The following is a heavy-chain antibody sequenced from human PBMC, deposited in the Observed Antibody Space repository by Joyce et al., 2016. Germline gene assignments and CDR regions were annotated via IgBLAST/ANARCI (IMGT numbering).Heavy chain of an antibody. D-gene: IGHD3-16*01. Sequence: QLVESGGGVVKPGGSLRLSCEAAGSTFSSSSMRWFRQAPGKGREWVEAISGTSYYIFHAETVRGRFTVSRDNAKKTLYLQMNSLRAEDSAVFYCARGGISYYYAMDVWGQGTTVTVSS. CDR3: ARGGISYYYAMDV. CDR1: GSTFSSSS. CDR2: ISGTSYYI. J-gene: IGHJ6*02. V-gene: IGHV3-21*01.